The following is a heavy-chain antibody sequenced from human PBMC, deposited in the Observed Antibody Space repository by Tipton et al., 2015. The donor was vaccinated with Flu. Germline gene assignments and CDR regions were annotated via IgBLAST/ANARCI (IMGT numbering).Heavy chain of an antibody. V-gene: IGHV1-8*01. D-gene: IGHD2-15*01. CDR1: GYTFTSYD. CDR3: ARASDSVVVVAAGLSYNWFDP. J-gene: IGHJ5*02. Sequence: QLVQSGAEVKKPGASVKVSCKASGYTFTSYDINWVRQATGQGLEWMGWMNPNSGNTGYAQKFQGRVTMTRNTSISTAYMELSSLRSEDTAVYYCARASDSVVVVAAGLSYNWFDPWGQGTLVTVSS. CDR2: MNPNSGNT.